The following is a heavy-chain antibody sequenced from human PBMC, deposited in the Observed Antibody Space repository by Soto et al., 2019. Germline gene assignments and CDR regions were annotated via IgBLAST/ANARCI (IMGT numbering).Heavy chain of an antibody. V-gene: IGHV4-59*01. D-gene: IGHD5-18*01. CDR2: IYYSGST. Sequence: GWILQHTRKGLEWIGYIYYSGSTNYNPSLKSRVTISVDTSKNQFSLKLSSVTAADTAVYYCARVGGLVDTALGAAFDIWGQGTMVPV. CDR3: ARVGGLVDTALGAAFDI. J-gene: IGHJ3*02.